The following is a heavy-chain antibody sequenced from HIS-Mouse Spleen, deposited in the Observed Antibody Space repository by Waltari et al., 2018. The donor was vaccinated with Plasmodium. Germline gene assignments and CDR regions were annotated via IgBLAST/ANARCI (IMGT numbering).Heavy chain of an antibody. Sequence: QVQLVQSGAEVKKPGASVKVSCKASGYTFTGYYLHWVRQAPGQGLEWRGWFNPNRGGTNSAQKFQGRVTRTRDTAISTAYMELSRLRSDDTAVYYCASAIRYWLYFDYWGQGTLVTVSS. CDR3: ASAIRYWLYFDY. V-gene: IGHV1-2*02. J-gene: IGHJ4*02. CDR1: GYTFTGYY. D-gene: IGHD2-8*02. CDR2: FNPNRGGT.